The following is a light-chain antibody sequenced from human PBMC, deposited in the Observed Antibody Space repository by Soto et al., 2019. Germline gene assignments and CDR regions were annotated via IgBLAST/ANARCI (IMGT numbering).Light chain of an antibody. CDR3: CSYEGNNNFYV. V-gene: IGLV2-8*01. Sequence: QSVLTQPPSASGSLGQSVTISCTGTSSDVGGYNYVSWYQQHPGKVPKLMIYEVNKRPSGVPDRFSGYKSGNTASLTVAGLQAEDEADYYCCSYEGNNNFYVFGTGTQLTVL. CDR2: EVN. J-gene: IGLJ1*01. CDR1: SSDVGGYNY.